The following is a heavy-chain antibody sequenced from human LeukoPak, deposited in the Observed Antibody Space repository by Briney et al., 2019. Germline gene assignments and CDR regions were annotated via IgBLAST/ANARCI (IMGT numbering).Heavy chain of an antibody. V-gene: IGHV3-23*01. D-gene: IGHD4-17*01. CDR3: AKDLTTVTTGDY. J-gene: IGHJ4*02. Sequence: PGGSLRLSCAASGFTFSSYGMSWVRQAPGKGLEWVSAIGGSGGSTYYADSVKGRFTISRDNSKNTLYLQMNSLRAEDTAVYYCAKDLTTVTTGDYWGQGTLVTVSS. CDR2: IGGSGGST. CDR1: GFTFSSYG.